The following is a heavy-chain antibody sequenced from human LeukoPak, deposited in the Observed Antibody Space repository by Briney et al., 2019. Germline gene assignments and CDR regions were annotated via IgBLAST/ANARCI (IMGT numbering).Heavy chain of an antibody. CDR1: GFSFGNYY. Sequence: GGSLRLSCAASGFSFGNYYMTWVRQAPGKGLEWVANVRQDGGEKFYADSVKGRFTISRDNAKNSLYLQMNSLRADDTAVYCCARVGGAWFSDYWGQGTLVTVSS. CDR2: VRQDGGEK. D-gene: IGHD2-15*01. J-gene: IGHJ4*02. CDR3: ARVGGAWFSDY. V-gene: IGHV3-7*03.